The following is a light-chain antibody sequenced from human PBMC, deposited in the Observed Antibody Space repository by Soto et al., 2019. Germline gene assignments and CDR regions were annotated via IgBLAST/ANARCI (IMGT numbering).Light chain of an antibody. CDR2: GAS. Sequence: EIVMTQSPATLSVSPGERATLSCRASQNIDINLAWFQQKPGQGPRLLIYGASTRATGIPARFSGSGSGTEFTLTISSLQSEDSAVYHCHQYHNWYTFGQGTKLEIK. J-gene: IGKJ2*01. CDR3: HQYHNWYT. V-gene: IGKV3-15*01. CDR1: QNIDIN.